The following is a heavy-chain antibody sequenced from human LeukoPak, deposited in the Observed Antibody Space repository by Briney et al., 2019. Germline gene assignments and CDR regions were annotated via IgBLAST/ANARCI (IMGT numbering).Heavy chain of an antibody. V-gene: IGHV4-30-4*01. J-gene: IGHJ4*02. D-gene: IGHD1-26*01. CDR2: IYYSGST. Sequence: SQTLSLTCTVSGGSISSGDYYWSWIRQPPGKGLEWIGYIYYSGSTYYNPSLKSRVTISVDTSKNRFSLKLSSVTAADTAVYYCARDISGSNRRPGYWGQGTLVTVSS. CDR3: ARDISGSNRRPGY. CDR1: GGSISSGDYY.